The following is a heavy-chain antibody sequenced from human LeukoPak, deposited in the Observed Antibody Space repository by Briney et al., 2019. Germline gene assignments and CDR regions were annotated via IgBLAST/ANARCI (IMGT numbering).Heavy chain of an antibody. V-gene: IGHV4-34*01. D-gene: IGHD3-10*01. J-gene: IGHJ2*01. CDR3: ARRWRWFGELLSDWYFDL. CDR2: INHSGST. CDR1: GGSFSGYY. Sequence: SETLSLTCAVYGGSFSGYYWSWIRQPPGKGLEWIGEINHSGSTNYNPSLKSRVTISVDTSKNQFSLKLSSVTAADTAVYYCARRWRWFGELLSDWYFDLWGRGTLVTVSS.